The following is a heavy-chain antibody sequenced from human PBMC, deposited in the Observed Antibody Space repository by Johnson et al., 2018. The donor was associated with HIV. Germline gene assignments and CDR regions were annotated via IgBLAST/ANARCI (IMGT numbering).Heavy chain of an antibody. CDR3: ARDRKQWLVVGGGINDI. CDR1: GFTFSSYA. D-gene: IGHD6-19*01. V-gene: IGHV3-30*04. Sequence: VQLVESGGGVVQPGRSLRLSCAASGFTFSSYAMHWVSQAPGKGLEWVAVISYDGSNKYYADSVKGRFTISRDNSKNTLYLQMNSLRAEDTAVYYCARDRKQWLVVGGGINDIWGQGTMVTVSS. J-gene: IGHJ3*02. CDR2: ISYDGSNK.